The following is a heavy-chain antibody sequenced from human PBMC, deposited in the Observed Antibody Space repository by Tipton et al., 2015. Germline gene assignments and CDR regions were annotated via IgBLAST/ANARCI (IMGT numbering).Heavy chain of an antibody. Sequence: TLSLTCTVSGGPMTTHYWSWIRQSPGKGLEWLGYVFYSGNTDYNPSLKSRATISVDKSRNQFSLKLSHMTAADTAVYYCARAALEFHYDACWFDPWGQGILVTVSS. CDR2: VFYSGNT. V-gene: IGHV4-59*11. CDR1: GGPMTTHY. J-gene: IGHJ5*02. CDR3: ARAALEFHYDACWFDP. D-gene: IGHD3-22*01.